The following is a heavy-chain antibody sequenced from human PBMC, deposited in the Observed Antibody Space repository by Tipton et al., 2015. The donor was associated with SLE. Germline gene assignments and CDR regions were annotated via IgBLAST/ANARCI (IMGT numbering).Heavy chain of an antibody. CDR3: ARVKTGTTSAFDI. CDR2: IYYSGST. J-gene: IGHJ3*02. D-gene: IGHD1-7*01. V-gene: IGHV4-59*12. Sequence: PSLTCTVSGGSISSYYWSWIRQPPGKGLEWIGYIYYSGSTNYNPSLKSRVTISVDTSKNQFSLKLSSVTAADTAVYYCARVKTGTTSAFDIWGQGTMVTVSS. CDR1: GGSISSYY.